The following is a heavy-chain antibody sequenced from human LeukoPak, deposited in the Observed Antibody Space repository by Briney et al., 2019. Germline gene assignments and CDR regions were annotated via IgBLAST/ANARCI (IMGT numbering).Heavy chain of an antibody. CDR1: GGTFSSYA. J-gene: IGHJ5*02. Sequence: GSSVKVSCKASGGTFSSYAISWVRQAPGQGLEWMGGIIPIFGTANYAQKFQGRVTNTADESTSTAYMELSSLRSEDTAVYYCARDPCSSTSCFNWFDPWGQGTLVTVSS. D-gene: IGHD2-2*01. CDR3: ARDPCSSTSCFNWFDP. CDR2: IIPIFGTA. V-gene: IGHV1-69*01.